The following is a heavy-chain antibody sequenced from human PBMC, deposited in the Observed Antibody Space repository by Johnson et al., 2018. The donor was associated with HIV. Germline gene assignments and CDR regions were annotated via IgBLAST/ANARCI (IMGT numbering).Heavy chain of an antibody. CDR2: ISHDGTHK. CDR3: AREAGTAFDI. J-gene: IGHJ3*02. Sequence: VQLLESGGGVVQPGRSLRLSCAASGFTLSSYEMHWVRQAPGKGLEWVAVISHDGTHKYYADSVKGRFTISRDNSKNTLYLQMNSLRAEDTAVYYCAREAGTAFDIWGQGTMVTVSS. CDR1: GFTLSSYE. V-gene: IGHV3-30*03.